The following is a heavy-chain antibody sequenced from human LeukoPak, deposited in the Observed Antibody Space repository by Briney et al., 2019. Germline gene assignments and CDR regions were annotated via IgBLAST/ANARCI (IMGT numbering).Heavy chain of an antibody. CDR3: ARDLHYDFWSGYPGI. V-gene: IGHV3-7*01. CDR1: GFTFSNYY. D-gene: IGHD3-3*01. CDR2: INQDGSDK. Sequence: PGGSLRLSCAASGFTFSNYYMSWVRQAPGKGLEWVANINQDGSDKNFVDSVKGRSTISRDNAKNSLYLQMNSLRADDTALYYCARDLHYDFWSGYPGIWGQGAMVTVSS. J-gene: IGHJ3*02.